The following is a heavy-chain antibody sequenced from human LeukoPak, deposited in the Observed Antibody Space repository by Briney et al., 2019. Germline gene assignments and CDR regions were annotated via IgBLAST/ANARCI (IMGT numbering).Heavy chain of an antibody. V-gene: IGHV4-39*07. CDR2: MYFSGSS. D-gene: IGHD6-19*01. CDR3: ARRVAGSYY. CDR1: GASMNSHNYY. J-gene: IGHJ4*02. Sequence: KTSETLSLTCTVSGASMNSHNYYWGWVRQAPGKRLEWIGSMYFSGSSYYNPSLKSRITVSEDTSRNHFFLRLTSVTAADTAVYYCARRVAGSYYWGQGTLVTVSS.